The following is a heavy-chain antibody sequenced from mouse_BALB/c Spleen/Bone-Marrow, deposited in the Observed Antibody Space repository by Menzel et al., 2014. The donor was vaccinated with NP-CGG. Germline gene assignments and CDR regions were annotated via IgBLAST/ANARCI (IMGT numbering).Heavy chain of an antibody. J-gene: IGHJ4*01. V-gene: IGHV10-1*02. CDR2: IRSKSNNYAT. CDR1: GFTFNTYA. Sequence: EVKLMESGGGLVQPKGSLKLSCAASGFTFNTYAMNWVRQAPGKGLEWVARIRSKSNNYATYYADSVKDRFTISRDDSQNMLYLQMYNLKTEDTAMYYCVRHGYFGNYYYALDYWGQGTSVTVSS. CDR3: VRHGYFGNYYYALDY. D-gene: IGHD2-1*01.